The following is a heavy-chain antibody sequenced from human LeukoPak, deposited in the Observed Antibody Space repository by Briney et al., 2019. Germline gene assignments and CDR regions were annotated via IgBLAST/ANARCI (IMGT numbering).Heavy chain of an antibody. CDR1: GFTFSSYW. CDR3: AKEQEVLLWFGELDY. J-gene: IGHJ4*02. CDR2: INSDGSST. V-gene: IGHV3-74*01. D-gene: IGHD3-10*01. Sequence: GGSLRLSCAASGFTFSSYWMHWVRQAPGKGLVWVSRINSDGSSTSYADSVKGRFTISRDNSKNTLYLQMNSLRAEDTAVYYCAKEQEVLLWFGELDYWGQGTLVTVSS.